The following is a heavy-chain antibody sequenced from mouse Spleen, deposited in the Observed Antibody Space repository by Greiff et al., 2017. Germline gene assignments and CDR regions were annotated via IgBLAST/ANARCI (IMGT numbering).Heavy chain of an antibody. CDR3: ARGGIYFDY. Sequence: EVQLQQSGGGLVKPGGSLKLSCAASGFTFSDYGMHWVRQAPEQGLEWVAYISSGSSTIYYADTVKGRFTISRDNAKNTLFLQMTSLRSEDTAMYYCARGGIYFDYWGQGTTLTVSS. V-gene: IGHV5-17*01. J-gene: IGHJ2*01. CDR1: GFTFSDYG. CDR2: ISSGSSTI.